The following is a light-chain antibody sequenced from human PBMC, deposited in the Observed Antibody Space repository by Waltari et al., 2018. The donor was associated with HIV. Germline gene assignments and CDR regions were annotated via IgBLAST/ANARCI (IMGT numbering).Light chain of an antibody. CDR2: KDT. J-gene: IGLJ3*02. Sequence: SYELTQPPSVSVSPGQTATITCSGASLSGQYAYAYQQRPGQAPVAIIYKDTERPSGIPERFSGSSSGKTVTLIISEAQTEDEADYYCQSADSSGGFRVFGGGTRLSVL. CDR3: QSADSSGGFRV. V-gene: IGLV3-25*03. CDR1: SLSGQY.